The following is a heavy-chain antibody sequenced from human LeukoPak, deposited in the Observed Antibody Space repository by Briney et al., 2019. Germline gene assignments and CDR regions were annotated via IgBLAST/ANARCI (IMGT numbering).Heavy chain of an antibody. D-gene: IGHD6-19*01. J-gene: IGHJ4*02. V-gene: IGHV3-23*01. CDR1: GFTFSSYA. Sequence: PGGSLRLSCAASGFTFSSYAMSWVRQAPGKGLEWVSAISGSGGSTYYADSVKGRFTISRDNSKNTLYLQMNSLRAEDTAVYHCAKDPSGWYYFDYWGQGTLVTVSS. CDR3: AKDPSGWYYFDY. CDR2: ISGSGGST.